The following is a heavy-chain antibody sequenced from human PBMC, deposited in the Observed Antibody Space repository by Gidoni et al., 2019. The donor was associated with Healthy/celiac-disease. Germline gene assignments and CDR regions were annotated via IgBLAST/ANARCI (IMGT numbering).Heavy chain of an antibody. V-gene: IGHV3-30*18. CDR3: AKDGYSSSSPYYYYYGMDV. Sequence: QVQLVESGGGVVQPGRSLRLSCAASGSPFSSSGLHWVRQAPGKGLEWVAVISYDGSNKYYADSVKGRFTISRDNSKNTLYLQMNSLRAEDTAVYYCAKDGYSSSSPYYYYYGMDVWGQGTTVTVSS. J-gene: IGHJ6*02. CDR1: GSPFSSSG. CDR2: ISYDGSNK. D-gene: IGHD6-6*01.